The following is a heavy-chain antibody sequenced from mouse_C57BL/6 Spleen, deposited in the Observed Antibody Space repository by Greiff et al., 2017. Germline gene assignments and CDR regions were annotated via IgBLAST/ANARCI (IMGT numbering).Heavy chain of an antibody. J-gene: IGHJ2*01. CDR2: ISNLAYSI. V-gene: IGHV5-15*01. CDR3: ARHDYDRNYFDY. D-gene: IGHD2-4*01. Sequence: DVKLVESGGGLVQPGGSLKLSCAASGFTFSDYGMAWVRQAPRKGPEWVAFISNLAYSIYYADTVTGRFTISRENAKNTLYLEMSSLRSEDTAMYYCARHDYDRNYFDYWGQGTTLTVSS. CDR1: GFTFSDYG.